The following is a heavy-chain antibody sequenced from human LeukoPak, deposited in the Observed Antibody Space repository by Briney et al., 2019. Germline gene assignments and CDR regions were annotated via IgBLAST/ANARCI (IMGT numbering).Heavy chain of an antibody. V-gene: IGHV4-34*01. CDR3: ARGNGTSLRYFDWLNNRKYYYYGMDV. D-gene: IGHD3-9*01. Sequence: SETLSLTCAVYGGSVSGYYWSWIRQPPGKGLEWIGEINHSGSTNYNPSLKSRVTISVDTSKNQFSLKLSSVTAADTAVYYCARGNGTSLRYFDWLNNRKYYYYGMDVWGQGTTVTVSS. CDR1: GGSVSGYY. J-gene: IGHJ6*02. CDR2: INHSGST.